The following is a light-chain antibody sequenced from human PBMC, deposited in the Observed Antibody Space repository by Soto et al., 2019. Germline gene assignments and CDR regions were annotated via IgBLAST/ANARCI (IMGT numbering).Light chain of an antibody. CDR1: QGISTY. CDR2: GAS. Sequence: IQLTQSPSFLSASIGDRVTITCRASQGISTYLAWYQQKPGKAPKSLIYGASTLQSGVPSRFSGGGSGTEFTLTISSLQPEDFATYYCQEINSYPRTFGQGTKVEVK. CDR3: QEINSYPRT. J-gene: IGKJ1*01. V-gene: IGKV1-9*01.